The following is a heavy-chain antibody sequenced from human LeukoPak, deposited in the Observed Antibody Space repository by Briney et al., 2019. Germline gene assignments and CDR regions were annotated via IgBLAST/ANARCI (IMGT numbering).Heavy chain of an antibody. J-gene: IGHJ4*02. CDR3: ARGLKGDYAHPDDHELNFDY. V-gene: IGHV4-4*02. CDR2: IYYSGST. CDR1: GVSISSDNW. Sequence: PSGTLSLTCAVYGVSISSDNWWTWVRQPPGKGLEWIGYIYYSGSTNYNPSLKSRVTISVDTSKNQFSLKLSSVTAADTAVYYCARGLKGDYAHPDDHELNFDYWGQGTLVTVSS. D-gene: IGHD4-17*01.